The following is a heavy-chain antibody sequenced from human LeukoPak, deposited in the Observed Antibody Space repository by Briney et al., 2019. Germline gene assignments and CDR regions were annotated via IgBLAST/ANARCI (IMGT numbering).Heavy chain of an antibody. CDR1: GGSISSYY. CDR3: ARGMGSPQSFDY. V-gene: IGHV4-59*01. CDR2: IYYSGST. Sequence: PSESLSLTCTVSGGSISSYYWSWIRPPPGKGLEWIGCIYYSGSTNYNPSLKSRVTVSVDTSKNQFSLKLSSVTAADTAVYYCARGMGSPQSFDYWGQGTLVTVSS. D-gene: IGHD3-10*01. J-gene: IGHJ4*02.